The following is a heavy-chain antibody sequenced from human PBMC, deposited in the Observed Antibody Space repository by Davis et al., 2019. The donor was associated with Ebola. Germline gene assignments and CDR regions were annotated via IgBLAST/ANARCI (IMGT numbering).Heavy chain of an antibody. V-gene: IGHV3-49*03. Sequence: PGGSLRLPCTGSGFTFGDHAVNWFRQTPGKGLEWVGFIRSKNYGGAAEYAASVRGRFTISRDDSKTIAYLQMNSLETDDTAVYYCSREYCSSGAVCYRSLDYWGQGTLVTVSS. J-gene: IGHJ4*02. CDR3: SREYCSSGAVCYRSLDY. CDR1: GFTFGDHA. CDR2: IRSKNYGGAA. D-gene: IGHD2-15*01.